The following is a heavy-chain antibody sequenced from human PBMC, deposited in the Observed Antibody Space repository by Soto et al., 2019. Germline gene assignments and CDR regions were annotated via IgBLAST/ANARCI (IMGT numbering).Heavy chain of an antibody. Sequence: GGSLRLSCAACGFTFSSFAMSWVRQAPGKGLEWVSHISDSYSYTYYADSVKGRFTISRDNSKNTLFLQMSSLRAEDTAVYYCAKATIGGSYYYGLDVWGQGTTVTVSS. J-gene: IGHJ6*02. D-gene: IGHD3-10*01. CDR2: ISDSYSYT. V-gene: IGHV3-23*01. CDR1: GFTFSSFA. CDR3: AKATIGGSYYYGLDV.